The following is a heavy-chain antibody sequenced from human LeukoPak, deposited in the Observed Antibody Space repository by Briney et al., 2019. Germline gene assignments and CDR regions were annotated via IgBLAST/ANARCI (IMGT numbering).Heavy chain of an antibody. CDR1: GYTFTSYG. J-gene: IGHJ5*02. V-gene: IGHV1-8*03. CDR3: ARDGRGSRNSWFDP. CDR2: MNPKSGDT. D-gene: IGHD3-10*01. Sequence: ASVKVSCKASGYTFTSYGINWVRQATGQGLEWMGWMNPKSGDTGYSQKFQGRVFITRDTSINTAYMELSSLGSDDTAVYYCARDGRGSRNSWFDPWGQGTLVIVSS.